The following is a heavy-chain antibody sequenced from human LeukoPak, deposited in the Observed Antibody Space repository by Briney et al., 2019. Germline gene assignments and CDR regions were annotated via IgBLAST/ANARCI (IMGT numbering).Heavy chain of an antibody. CDR2: ISWNSGST. Sequence: PGGSLRLSCAASGFTFDDYAMHWVRQAPGKGLEWVSGISWNSGSTYYADSVKGRFTISRDNSKNTLYLQMNSLRAEDTAVYYCATEVYYYDSSSWGQGTLVTVSS. J-gene: IGHJ5*02. D-gene: IGHD3-22*01. V-gene: IGHV3-23*01. CDR1: GFTFDDYA. CDR3: ATEVYYYDSSS.